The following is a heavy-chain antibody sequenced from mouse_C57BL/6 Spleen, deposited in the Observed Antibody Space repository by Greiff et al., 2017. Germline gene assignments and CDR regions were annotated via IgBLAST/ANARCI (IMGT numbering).Heavy chain of an antibody. J-gene: IGHJ4*01. CDR1: GYTFTRSW. CDR2: IHPNSGST. D-gene: IGHD2-14*01. CDR3: ARHGGNYAMDY. Sequence: QVQLQQPGAELVKPGASVKLSCKASGYTFTRSWMHWVKQRPGQGLEWIGMIHPNSGSTNYNEKFKSKATLTVDKSSSTAYMQLSSLTSEDSAVYYCARHGGNYAMDYWGQGTSVTVSS. V-gene: IGHV1-64*01.